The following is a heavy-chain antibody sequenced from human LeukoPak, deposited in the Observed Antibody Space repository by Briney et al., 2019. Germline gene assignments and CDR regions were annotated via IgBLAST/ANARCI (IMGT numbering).Heavy chain of an antibody. Sequence: PGGSLRLSCAASGFTFSSYEMNWVRQAPGKGLEWVSYISSSGSTIYYADSVKGRFTISRDNAKNSLYLQMNSLRAEDTAVYYCASFDYGSGSYRLVDYWGQGTLVTVSS. V-gene: IGHV3-48*03. CDR1: GFTFSSYE. J-gene: IGHJ4*02. CDR3: ASFDYGSGSYRLVDY. D-gene: IGHD3-10*01. CDR2: ISSSGSTI.